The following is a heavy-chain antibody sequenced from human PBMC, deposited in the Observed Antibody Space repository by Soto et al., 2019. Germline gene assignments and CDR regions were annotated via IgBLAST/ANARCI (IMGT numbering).Heavy chain of an antibody. D-gene: IGHD1-26*01. J-gene: IGHJ3*02. CDR2: IYYSGST. CDR3: ARVLPLLWELPTRGAFGI. V-gene: IGHV4-30-4*01. CDR1: GGSISSGDYY. Sequence: SETLSLTCTVSGGSISSGDYYWSWIRQPPGKGLEWIGYIYYSGSTYYNPSLKSRVTISVDTSKNQFSLKLSSVTAADTAVYYCARVLPLLWELPTRGAFGICGQGTMVTVSS.